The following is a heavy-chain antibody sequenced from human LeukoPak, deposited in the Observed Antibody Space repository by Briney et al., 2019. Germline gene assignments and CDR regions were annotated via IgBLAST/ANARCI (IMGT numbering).Heavy chain of an antibody. J-gene: IGHJ4*02. CDR3: AKWGDYDILTGYYVSDF. V-gene: IGHV3-23*01. Sequence: GGSLTLSCLASGFILRYYAMSWVRHAAGKGLEWVSSITGRGDTTSYGDSGEDRLSISRDNSKNTLYVEMNTLRAEDTAVYYCAKWGDYDILTGYYVSDFWGQGTLVTVSS. D-gene: IGHD3-9*01. CDR2: ITGRGDTT. CDR1: GFILRYYA.